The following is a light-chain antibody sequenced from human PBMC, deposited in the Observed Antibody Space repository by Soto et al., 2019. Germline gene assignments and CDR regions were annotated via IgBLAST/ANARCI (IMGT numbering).Light chain of an antibody. Sequence: EIVLTQSPGTLSLSPGERATLSCRASQGVTPAYLAWYQHKPGQAPRRLIYGASNRATGIPDRFSGSGSGTAFTLTISRLEHADFAVYSCQQYGGSPLFTFGPGTRVDFK. CDR3: QQYGGSPLFT. J-gene: IGKJ3*01. V-gene: IGKV3-20*01. CDR1: QGVTPAY. CDR2: GAS.